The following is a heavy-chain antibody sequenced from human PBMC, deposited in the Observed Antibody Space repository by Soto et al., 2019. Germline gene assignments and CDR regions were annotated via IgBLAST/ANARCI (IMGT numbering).Heavy chain of an antibody. V-gene: IGHV1-69*13. Sequence: SVKVSCKASGGTFSSYAISWVRQAPGQGLEWMGGIIPIFGTANYAQKFQGRVTITADESTSTAYMELSSLRSEDTAVYYCARVSVVTAIMYYYYYGMDVWGQGTTVTVS. CDR3: ARVSVVTAIMYYYYYGMDV. D-gene: IGHD2-21*02. CDR2: IIPIFGTA. J-gene: IGHJ6*02. CDR1: GGTFSSYA.